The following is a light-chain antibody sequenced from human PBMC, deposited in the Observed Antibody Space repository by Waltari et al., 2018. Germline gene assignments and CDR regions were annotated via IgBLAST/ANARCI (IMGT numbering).Light chain of an antibody. J-gene: IGKJ4*01. Sequence: DIQMTQSPPSLYASVGASVTITCQASQDISNYLNWYQQKPGKAPKLLIYDASNLETGVPSRCSGSGSGTDFTFTISSLQPEDIATYYCQQYDNLPLTFGGGTKVEIK. CDR1: QDISNY. CDR2: DAS. CDR3: QQYDNLPLT. V-gene: IGKV1-33*01.